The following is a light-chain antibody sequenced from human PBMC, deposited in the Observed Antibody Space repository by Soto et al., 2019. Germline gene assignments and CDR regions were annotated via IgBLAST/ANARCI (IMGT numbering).Light chain of an antibody. Sequence: QSALTQPASVSGSPGQSITISCTGTSSDVGGYNYVSWYQQHPGKAPKLMIYDVSNRPSGVSNRFSGSKSGNTASPTISGLQAEDEADYYCSSYTSSSPVVFGGGTQLTVL. CDR1: SSDVGGYNY. CDR3: SSYTSSSPVV. CDR2: DVS. V-gene: IGLV2-14*01. J-gene: IGLJ2*01.